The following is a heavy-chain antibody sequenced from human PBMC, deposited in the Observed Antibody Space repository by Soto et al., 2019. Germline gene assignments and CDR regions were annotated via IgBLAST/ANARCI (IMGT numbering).Heavy chain of an antibody. V-gene: IGHV1-18*01. CDR2: ISAYNGNT. Sequence: QVQLVQSGAEVKKPGASVKVSCKASGYTFTSYVISWVRQAPGQGLEWMGGISAYNGNTNYAQKLQGRVTMTTDTSASTAYMELRSLRSDDTAVYYCVVAAQPYYFDYWGQGTLVTVSS. CDR1: GYTFTSYV. J-gene: IGHJ4*02. D-gene: IGHD2-15*01. CDR3: VVAAQPYYFDY.